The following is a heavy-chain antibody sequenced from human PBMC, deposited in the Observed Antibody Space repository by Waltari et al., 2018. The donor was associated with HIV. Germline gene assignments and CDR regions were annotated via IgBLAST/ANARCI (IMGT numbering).Heavy chain of an antibody. CDR1: GYRLIELS. D-gene: IGHD1-26*01. Sequence: QVQLVQSGGEVKKPGASVTVSCKVSGYRLIELSMHWVRQATGNGLGWRGWMSPNSGNAGYAQQSQGRVTMTSDTSISTAVMDLSSLRSDDTAVYYCARGVDAVGATHWFDPWGQGTLVTVSS. CDR2: MSPNSGNA. J-gene: IGHJ5*02. V-gene: IGHV1-8*01. CDR3: ARGVDAVGATHWFDP.